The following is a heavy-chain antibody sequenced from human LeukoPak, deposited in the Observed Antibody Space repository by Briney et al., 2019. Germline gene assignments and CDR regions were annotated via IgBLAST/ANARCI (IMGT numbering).Heavy chain of an antibody. CDR1: GGSISSGGYY. J-gene: IGHJ4*02. D-gene: IGHD3-10*01. V-gene: IGHV4-31*09. CDR3: ARESPLTMVRGVIIVIDY. Sequence: SQTLSLTCTVSGGSISSGGYYWSWIRQHPGKGLEWIGEIYHSGSTNYNPSLKSRVTISVDKSKNQFSLKLSSVTAADTAVYYCARESPLTMVRGVIIVIDYWGQGTLVTVSS. CDR2: IYHSGST.